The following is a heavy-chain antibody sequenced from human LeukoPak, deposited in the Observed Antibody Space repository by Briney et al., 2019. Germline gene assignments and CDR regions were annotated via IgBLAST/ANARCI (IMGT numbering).Heavy chain of an antibody. CDR3: ARVPIAAAGTPLDY. Sequence: SGTLSLTSAVYGVSFTGYYWSGGCQRPGERVGWSGDINHSGSTNYNPSLKRRVTISVDTSKNQFSLKLSSVTAADTAVYYCARVPIAAAGTPLDYWGQGTLVTVSS. CDR2: INHSGST. D-gene: IGHD6-13*01. V-gene: IGHV4-34*01. CDR1: GVSFTGYY. J-gene: IGHJ4*02.